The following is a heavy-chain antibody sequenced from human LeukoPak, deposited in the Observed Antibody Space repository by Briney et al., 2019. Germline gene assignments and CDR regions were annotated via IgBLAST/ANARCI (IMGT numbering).Heavy chain of an antibody. CDR1: GFTFSSYW. Sequence: EGSLRLPCAASGFTFSSYWMHWVRQDPGKGLVWVSRINSDGSTTTYADSVKGRFTISRDNAKNTLYLQMNSLRAEDTAVYYCARDRGYIYGYAFDYWGQGTLVTVSS. CDR3: ARDRGYIYGYAFDY. V-gene: IGHV3-74*01. D-gene: IGHD5-18*01. J-gene: IGHJ4*02. CDR2: INSDGSTT.